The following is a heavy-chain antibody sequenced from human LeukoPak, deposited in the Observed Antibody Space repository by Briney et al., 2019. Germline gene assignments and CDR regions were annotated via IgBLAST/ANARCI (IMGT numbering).Heavy chain of an antibody. J-gene: IGHJ2*01. Sequence: PGTLSHTWTVSGGSISRYLWSWIRQPPGKRLGWIGYIYYSGITNYNPSLQRRVTISVDTSKDQFSLKLTSVTAADTAVYYCARHAGYDSSGYYPWYFDIWGRGNLVTVSS. CDR1: GGSISRYL. CDR2: IYYSGIT. CDR3: ARHAGYDSSGYYPWYFDI. D-gene: IGHD3-22*01. V-gene: IGHV4-59*08.